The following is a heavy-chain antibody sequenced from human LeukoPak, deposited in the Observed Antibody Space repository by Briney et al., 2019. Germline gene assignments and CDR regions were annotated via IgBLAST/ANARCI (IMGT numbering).Heavy chain of an antibody. V-gene: IGHV1-18*01. J-gene: IGHJ5*02. Sequence: ASVKVSCKASGYTFTSYGISWVRQAPGQGLEWMGWISAYNANTNIAQKFRGRVTMTTDTSTSTAYMELRSLRSDDTAVYYCVRDVSVNLYRAWFDPWGQGTLVIVSS. CDR2: ISAYNANT. D-gene: IGHD3-16*02. CDR3: VRDVSVNLYRAWFDP. CDR1: GYTFTSYG.